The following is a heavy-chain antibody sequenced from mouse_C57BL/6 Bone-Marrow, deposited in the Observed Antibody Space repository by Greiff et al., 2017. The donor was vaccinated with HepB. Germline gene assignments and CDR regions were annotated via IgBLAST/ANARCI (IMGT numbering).Heavy chain of an antibody. CDR2: ISSGGSYT. CDR1: GFTFSSYG. Sequence: EVKLVESGGDLVKPGGSLKLSCAASGFTFSSYGMSWVRQTPDKRLEWVATISSGGSYTYYPDSVKGRFTISRDNAKNTLYLQMSSLKSEDTAMYYCARRRSSYDWFAYWGQGTLVTVSA. D-gene: IGHD1-1*01. V-gene: IGHV5-6*02. J-gene: IGHJ3*01. CDR3: ARRRSSYDWFAY.